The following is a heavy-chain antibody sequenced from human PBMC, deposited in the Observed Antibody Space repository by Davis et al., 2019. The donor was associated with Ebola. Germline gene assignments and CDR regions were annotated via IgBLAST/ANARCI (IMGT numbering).Heavy chain of an antibody. CDR3: VRDYYDSSGYWGSGY. CDR2: ISTSSSTI. Sequence: GGSLRLSCAASGFTFSSYNMNWVRQAPGKGLEWVSYISTSSSTIYYADSVKGRFTISRDNAKNSLYLQMNSLRDEDTAVYYCVRDYYDSSGYWGSGYWGQGTLVTVSS. J-gene: IGHJ4*02. CDR1: GFTFSSYN. D-gene: IGHD3-22*01. V-gene: IGHV3-48*02.